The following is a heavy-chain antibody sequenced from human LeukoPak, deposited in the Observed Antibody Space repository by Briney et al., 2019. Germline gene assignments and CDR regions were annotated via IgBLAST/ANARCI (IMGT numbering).Heavy chain of an antibody. D-gene: IGHD4-11*01. V-gene: IGHV4-61*01. Sequence: SETLSLTCTVSGGSISGSSYFWGWIRQPPGKGLEWIGYIYYSGSTNYNPSLKSRVTISVDTSKNQFSLKLSSVTAADTAVYYCARDYGNYFGWFDPWGQGTLVTVSS. CDR2: IYYSGST. J-gene: IGHJ5*02. CDR3: ARDYGNYFGWFDP. CDR1: GGSISGSSYF.